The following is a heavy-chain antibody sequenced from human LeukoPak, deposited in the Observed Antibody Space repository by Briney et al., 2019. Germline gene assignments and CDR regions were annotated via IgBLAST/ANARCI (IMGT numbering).Heavy chain of an antibody. V-gene: IGHV4-34*01. Sequence: PSETLSLTCAVYGGSFSGYYWSWIRQPPGKGLEWIGEINHSGSTKYDPSLKSRVTISVDRSKNQLSLKVSSVTAADTAVYDCAGAYGDYASYFDYWGQGTLVTVSS. CDR1: GGSFSGYY. J-gene: IGHJ4*02. CDR3: AGAYGDYASYFDY. D-gene: IGHD4-17*01. CDR2: INHSGST.